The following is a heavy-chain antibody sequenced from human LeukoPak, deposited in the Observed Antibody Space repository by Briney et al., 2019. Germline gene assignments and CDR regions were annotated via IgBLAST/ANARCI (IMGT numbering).Heavy chain of an antibody. V-gene: IGHV3-23*01. Sequence: SGGSLRLSCAASGFTFSSYAMSWVRQAPGKGLEWVSAISGSGGSTYYADSVKGRFTIFRDNSKNTLYLQMNSLRAEDTAVYYCAKDQHYYDSSGLTDYWGQGTLVTVSS. CDR3: AKDQHYYDSSGLTDY. CDR1: GFTFSSYA. CDR2: ISGSGGST. J-gene: IGHJ4*02. D-gene: IGHD3-22*01.